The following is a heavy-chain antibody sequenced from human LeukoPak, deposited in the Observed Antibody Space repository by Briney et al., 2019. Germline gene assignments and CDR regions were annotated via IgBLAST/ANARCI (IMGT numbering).Heavy chain of an antibody. V-gene: IGHV3-21*01. CDR1: GFTFSSYS. CDR3: ARDRRTRPPASQSSLLAAAVDY. J-gene: IGHJ4*02. CDR2: ISSSSSYI. D-gene: IGHD6-13*01. Sequence: GGSLRLSCAASGFTFSSYSMNWVRQAPGKGLEWVSSISSSSSYIYYADSVKGRFTISRDNAKNSLYLQMNSLRAEDTAVYYCARDRRTRPPASQSSLLAAAVDYWGQGTLVTVSS.